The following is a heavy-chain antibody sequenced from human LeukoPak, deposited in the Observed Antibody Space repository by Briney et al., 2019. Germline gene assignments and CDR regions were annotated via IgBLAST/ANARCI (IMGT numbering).Heavy chain of an antibody. CDR3: ARRSGSYSGRYYYYMDV. J-gene: IGHJ6*03. V-gene: IGHV3-7*01. D-gene: IGHD1-26*01. CDR2: IKQDGSEK. Sequence: GGSQRLSCAASGFTFSSYWMSWVRQAPGKGLEWVANIKQDGSEKYYVDSVKGRFTISRDNAKNSLYLQMNSLRAEDTAVYYCARRSGSYSGRYYYYMDVWGKGTTVTVSS. CDR1: GFTFSSYW.